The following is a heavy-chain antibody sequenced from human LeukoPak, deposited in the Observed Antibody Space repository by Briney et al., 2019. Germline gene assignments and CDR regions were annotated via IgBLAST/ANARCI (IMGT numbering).Heavy chain of an antibody. CDR1: GYTFNAYY. V-gene: IGHV1-2*02. D-gene: IGHD5-24*01. J-gene: IGHJ4*02. CDR2: INPNSGGS. Sequence: ASVKVSCTTSGYTFNAYYMHWVRQAPGQGLEWMGWINPNSGGSNYAQKFQGRCTITSDTSINTAYMELSRMISDDTAVYYCAGDGYNSRRFFDYWGQGTLVTVSS. CDR3: AGDGYNSRRFFDY.